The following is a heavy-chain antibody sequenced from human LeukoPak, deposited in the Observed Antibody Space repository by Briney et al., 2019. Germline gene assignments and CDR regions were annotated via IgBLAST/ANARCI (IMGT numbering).Heavy chain of an antibody. J-gene: IGHJ4*02. CDR1: GGSFSSYY. D-gene: IGHD4-17*01. CDR3: ARCCLQRDGDNGGGDY. CDR2: INHSGYT. V-gene: IGHV4-34*01. Sequence: PSETLSPTCAVFGGSFSSYYWSWIRQPPGKGLEWIGEINHSGYTSYNPSLKSRVTLSVDTSKHQFSLKLTSVTAADTAVYYCARCCLQRDGDNGGGDYWGQGTLVTVSS.